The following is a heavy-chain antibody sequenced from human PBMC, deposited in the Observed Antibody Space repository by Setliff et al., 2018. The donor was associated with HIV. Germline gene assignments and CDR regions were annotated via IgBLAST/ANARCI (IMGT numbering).Heavy chain of an antibody. J-gene: IGHJ4*02. D-gene: IGHD1-26*01. CDR3: ARVGSYWSTFDY. CDR2: INTETGNP. Sequence: ASVQVSCKASGYTLTTYGISWVRQAPGQGLEWMGWINTETGNPMYAQGFTGRFVFSLDTSVSTAYLQINSLKTEDTAMYYCARVGSYWSTFDYWGQGALVTVSS. CDR1: GYTLTTYG. V-gene: IGHV7-4-1*02.